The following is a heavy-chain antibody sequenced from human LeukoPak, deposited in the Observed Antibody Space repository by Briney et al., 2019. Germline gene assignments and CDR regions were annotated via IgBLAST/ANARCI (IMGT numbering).Heavy chain of an antibody. CDR3: AGGNCSSTSCYSARAFDI. D-gene: IGHD2-2*01. CDR1: GYTFTGYY. Sequence: VSVKVSCKASGYTFTGYYMHWVRQAPGQGLEWMGWINPNSGGTNYAQKFQGRVTMTRDTSTSTAYMELRSLRSDDTAVYYCAGGNCSSTSCYSARAFDIWGQGTMVTVSS. J-gene: IGHJ3*02. CDR2: INPNSGGT. V-gene: IGHV1-2*02.